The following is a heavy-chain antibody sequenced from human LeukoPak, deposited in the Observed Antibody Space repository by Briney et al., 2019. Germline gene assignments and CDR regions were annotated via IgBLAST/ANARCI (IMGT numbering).Heavy chain of an antibody. J-gene: IGHJ5*02. CDR3: ARDRQTYGDYDP. CDR2: IIPIFGTA. Sequence: ASVKVSCKASGGTFSSYAISWVRQAPGQGLEWMGRIIPIFGTANYAQKFQGRVTITTDESTSTAYMGLSSLRSEDTAVYYCARDRQTYGDYDPWGQGTLVTVSS. V-gene: IGHV1-69*05. CDR1: GGTFSSYA. D-gene: IGHD4-17*01.